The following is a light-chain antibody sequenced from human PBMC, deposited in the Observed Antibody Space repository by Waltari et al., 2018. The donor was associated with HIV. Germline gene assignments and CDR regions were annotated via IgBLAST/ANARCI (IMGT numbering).Light chain of an antibody. CDR1: QSVSSN. V-gene: IGKV3-15*01. J-gene: IGKJ4*01. Sequence: EIVMTQSPATLSVSPGERATLSCRASQSVSSNLALYQQKPGQDPRLLIYGAFTRATGSSARFSGRGSGTEFTLTISSLQSEDFAVYYCQQYNNWPPLTFGGGTKVEIK. CDR3: QQYNNWPPLT. CDR2: GAF.